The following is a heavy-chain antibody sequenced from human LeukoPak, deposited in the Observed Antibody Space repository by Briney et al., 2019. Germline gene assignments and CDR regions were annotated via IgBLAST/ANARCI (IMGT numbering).Heavy chain of an antibody. CDR2: INSDGSSA. J-gene: IGHJ4*02. V-gene: IGHV3-74*01. CDR1: GFTFKRYW. Sequence: GGSLRLSCAASGFTFKRYWMQWVRQAPGKGLVWVSHINSDGSSATYADSVKGRFTISRGNAKNTLYLQLNSLRAADTAVYYCVRDNYGVDYWGQGTLVTVSS. D-gene: IGHD4-17*01. CDR3: VRDNYGVDY.